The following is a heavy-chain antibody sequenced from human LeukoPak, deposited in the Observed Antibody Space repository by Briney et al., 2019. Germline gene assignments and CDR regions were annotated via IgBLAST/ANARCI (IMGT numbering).Heavy chain of an antibody. CDR1: GFTFTSYY. J-gene: IGHJ5*02. CDR2: INPSGGST. V-gene: IGHV1-46*01. CDR3: ASNSGSYSFRWFDP. D-gene: IGHD1-26*01. Sequence: ASVKVSCKASGFTFTSYYMHWVRQAPGQGLEWMGIINPSGGSTSYAQKFQGRVTMSRDTSTSTVYMELSSLRSEDTGVYYCASNSGSYSFRWFDPWGQGTLVTVSS.